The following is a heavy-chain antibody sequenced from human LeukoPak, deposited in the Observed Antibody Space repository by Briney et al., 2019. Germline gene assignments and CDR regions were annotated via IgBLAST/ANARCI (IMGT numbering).Heavy chain of an antibody. Sequence: PGGSLRLSCAASGSTFSIDAMSCVREAPGKGLEWVSAISGSGGSTYYADSVKGRFTISRDNSKNTLYLQMNSLRAEDTAVYYCAKPTVNYYDSSGYIDLGYFDYWGQGTLVTVSS. J-gene: IGHJ4*02. CDR2: ISGSGGST. CDR3: AKPTVNYYDSSGYIDLGYFDY. V-gene: IGHV3-23*01. D-gene: IGHD3-22*01. CDR1: GSTFSIDA.